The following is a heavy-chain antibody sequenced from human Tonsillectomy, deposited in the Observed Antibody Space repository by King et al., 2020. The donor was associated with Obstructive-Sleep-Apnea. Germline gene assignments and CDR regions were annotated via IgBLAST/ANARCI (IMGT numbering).Heavy chain of an antibody. D-gene: IGHD2-2*01. CDR3: AKAPSYAISTGGFDP. CDR2: ISYDGSNK. Sequence: QLVQSGGGVVQPGRSLRLSCAASGFTFSSYGMHWVRQAPGKGLEWVAVISYDGSNKYYADSVKGRFTISSDNSKNTLYLQMNSLRAEDTAVYYCAKAPSYAISTGGFDPWGQGTLVTVSS. V-gene: IGHV3-30*18. CDR1: GFTFSSYG. J-gene: IGHJ5*02.